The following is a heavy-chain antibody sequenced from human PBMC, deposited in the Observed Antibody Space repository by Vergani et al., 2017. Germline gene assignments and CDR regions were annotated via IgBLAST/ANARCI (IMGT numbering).Heavy chain of an antibody. D-gene: IGHD3-10*01. CDR3: GRVADFYGLGSRLLDL. Sequence: QVQLVQSVTEVEKPGASVKVSCKASGYTFTGYYIHWVRQAPGQALEWMGWISPNSGGTNYAQKFQGRVTMTRDTSISTAYMELSRLRSDDTAVYYCGRVADFYGLGSRLLDLWGQGILVTVSS. CDR2: ISPNSGGT. CDR1: GYTFTGYY. V-gene: IGHV1-2*02. J-gene: IGHJ5*02.